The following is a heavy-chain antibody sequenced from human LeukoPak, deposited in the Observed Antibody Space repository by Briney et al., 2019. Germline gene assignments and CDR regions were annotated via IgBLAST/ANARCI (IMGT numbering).Heavy chain of an antibody. CDR3: ARGGGCSSTSCYPPMEYYYYYYYMDV. CDR2: IYTSGST. Sequence: SETLSLTCTVSGGSVSSGSYCWGWIPQPAGKGLEWVGRIYTSGSTDYNPSLQSRFTISVDTSKNPFSLKLRSVPAADTAVYYCARGGGCSSTSCYPPMEYYYYYYYMDVWGKGTTVTVSS. CDR1: GGSVSSGSYC. J-gene: IGHJ6*03. V-gene: IGHV4-61*02. D-gene: IGHD2-2*01.